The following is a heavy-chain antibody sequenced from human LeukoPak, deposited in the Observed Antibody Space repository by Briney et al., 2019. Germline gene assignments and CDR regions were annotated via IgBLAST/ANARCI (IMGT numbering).Heavy chain of an antibody. CDR3: ATSSATLLYYYYGMDV. J-gene: IGHJ6*02. CDR1: GYTLTELS. Sequence: GASVKVSCKVSGYTLTELSMHWVRQAPGKGLEWMGGFDPEDGETIYAQKFQGRVTMTEDTSTDTAYMELSSLRSEDTAVYYCATSSATLLYYYYGMDVWGQGTTVTVSS. CDR2: FDPEDGET. V-gene: IGHV1-24*01. D-gene: IGHD2-15*01.